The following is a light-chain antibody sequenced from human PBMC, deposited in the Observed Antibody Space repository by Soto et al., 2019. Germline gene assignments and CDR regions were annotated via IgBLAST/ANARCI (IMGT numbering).Light chain of an antibody. J-gene: IGLJ1*01. CDR2: EVT. CDR3: NSYTTLSNRV. V-gene: IGLV2-14*01. CDR1: SSDVGGFDY. Sequence: QSVLTQPASVSGSPGQSITISCTGTSSDVGGFDYVSWYQQYPGKAPKLMIYEVTTRPSTISHRFSGSKSGNTASLTISGLQAEDEANYYCNSYTTLSNRVFGTGTKVTVL.